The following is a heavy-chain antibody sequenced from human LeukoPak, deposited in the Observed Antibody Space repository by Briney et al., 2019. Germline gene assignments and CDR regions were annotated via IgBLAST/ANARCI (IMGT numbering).Heavy chain of an antibody. J-gene: IGHJ2*01. D-gene: IGHD2-21*02. CDR1: GGSISSHY. Sequence: SETLSLTCTVSGGSISSHYWSWIRQPPGKGLEWIGYIYYSGSTNYNPSLKSRVTISVDTSKNQFSLKLSSVTAADTAVYYCARASRSRDFKNYWYFDLWGRGTLVTVSS. CDR2: IYYSGST. CDR3: ARASRSRDFKNYWYFDL. V-gene: IGHV4-59*11.